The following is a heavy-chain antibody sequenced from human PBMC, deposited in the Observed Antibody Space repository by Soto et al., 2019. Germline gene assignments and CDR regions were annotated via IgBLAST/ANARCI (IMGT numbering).Heavy chain of an antibody. Sequence: QLQLQESGPGLVKPSETLSLTCTVSGGSISSSSYYWGWIRQPPGKGLEWIGSIYYSGSTYYNPSLKSRVTISVDTSKNQFSLKLSSMTAADTAVYYCASLIADRRGYFDYWGQGTLVTVSS. V-gene: IGHV4-39*01. J-gene: IGHJ4*02. D-gene: IGHD6-6*01. CDR1: GGSISSSSYY. CDR2: IYYSGST. CDR3: ASLIADRRGYFDY.